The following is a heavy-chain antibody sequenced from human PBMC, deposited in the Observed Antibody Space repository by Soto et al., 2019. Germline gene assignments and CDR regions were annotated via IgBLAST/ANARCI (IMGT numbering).Heavy chain of an antibody. CDR3: ASGVGNSAPEY. CDR2: INASNGNT. D-gene: IGHD1-7*01. Sequence: SVKVSCKECRLSFTSYAMYWVRQAPGQRLEWMGWINASNGNTKYSQKFQGRVTITRDTSASTAYMELSSLRSEDTAVYCCASGVGNSAPEYCGQGTLVTVCS. CDR1: RLSFTSYA. V-gene: IGHV1-3*01. J-gene: IGHJ4*02.